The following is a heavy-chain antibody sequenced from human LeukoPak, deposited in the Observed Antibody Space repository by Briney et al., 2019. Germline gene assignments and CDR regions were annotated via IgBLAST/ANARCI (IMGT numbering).Heavy chain of an antibody. Sequence: GGSLRLSCAASGFTFSGYTMNWVRLAPGKGLEWVSSISRSNIYKYYADSVKGRFTISRDNAKNSLYLQMNSLRAEDTAVYYCANSRYDSSGYYGIIGYWGQGTLVTVSS. CDR1: GFTFSGYT. CDR2: ISRSNIYK. D-gene: IGHD3-22*01. CDR3: ANSRYDSSGYYGIIGY. J-gene: IGHJ4*02. V-gene: IGHV3-21*01.